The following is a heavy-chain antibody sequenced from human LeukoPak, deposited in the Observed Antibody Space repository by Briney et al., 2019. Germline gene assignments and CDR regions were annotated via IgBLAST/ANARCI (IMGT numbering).Heavy chain of an antibody. J-gene: IGHJ4*02. V-gene: IGHV4-61*08. CDR1: GGSISSGDYY. CDR3: ARESKSSSFDY. D-gene: IGHD6-13*01. CDR2: IYYSGST. Sequence: SETLSLTCTVSGGSISSGDYYWSWIRQPPGKGLEWIGYIYYSGSTNYNPSLKSRVTISVDTSKNQFSPKLSSVTAADTAVYYCARESKSSSFDYWGQGTLATVSS.